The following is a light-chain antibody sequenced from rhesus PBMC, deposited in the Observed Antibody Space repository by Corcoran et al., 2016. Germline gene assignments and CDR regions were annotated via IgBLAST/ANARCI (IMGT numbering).Light chain of an antibody. CDR2: KAS. Sequence: DIQMTQSPSSLSASAGDKVTITCRASQDISSWLAWYQQKPWKAPKLLIYKASSLQSGVPSRFSGSGSGTDFTLPISSLQPEDFATYFCLQFSSSPLTFGGGTKVDLK. J-gene: IGKJ4*01. CDR3: LQFSSSPLT. CDR1: QDISSW. V-gene: IGKV1-22*01.